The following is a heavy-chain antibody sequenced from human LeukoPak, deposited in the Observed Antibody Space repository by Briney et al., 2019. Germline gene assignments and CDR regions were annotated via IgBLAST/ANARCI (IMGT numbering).Heavy chain of an antibody. D-gene: IGHD7-27*01. CDR3: ARVRSYPWGRYYYYMDV. Sequence: SETLSLTCSVSSYSINSNYYWGWIRQSPGKGLEWIGYIYYSGSTNYNPSLKSRVTISVDTSKNQFSLKVSSVTAADTAVYYCARVRSYPWGRYYYYMDVWGKGTTATISS. CDR2: IYYSGST. V-gene: IGHV4-59*01. CDR1: SYSINSNYY. J-gene: IGHJ6*03.